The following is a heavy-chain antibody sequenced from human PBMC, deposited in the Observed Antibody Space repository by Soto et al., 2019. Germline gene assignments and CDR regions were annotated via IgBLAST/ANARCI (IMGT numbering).Heavy chain of an antibody. J-gene: IGHJ4*02. CDR2: IYWDDDK. D-gene: IGHD5-12*01. Sequence: SGPTLVNPTQTLTLTCTFSGFSLSTSGVGVGWFRQPPGKALEWLALIYWDDDKRYSPSLKSRLTITKDTSKNRVVLTMTNMDPVDTATYYCAQKSWLQSFAYWGQGTLVTVSS. CDR1: GFSLSTSGVG. CDR3: AQKSWLQSFAY. V-gene: IGHV2-5*02.